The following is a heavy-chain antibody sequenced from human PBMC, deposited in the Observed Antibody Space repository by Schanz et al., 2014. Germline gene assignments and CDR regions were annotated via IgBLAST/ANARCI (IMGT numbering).Heavy chain of an antibody. D-gene: IGHD1-7*01. CDR1: GFTFITYT. J-gene: IGHJ6*02. V-gene: IGHV3-48*01. Sequence: VQLVESGGGVVQPGRSLRLSCATSGFTFITYTMNWVRQTPGKGLEWVSFISSGGRNISYADSLKGRFTISRDNSENTLYLQMNSLRAEDTAVYYCASLIGTTSAHFYGMDVWGQGTTVTVSS. CDR3: ASLIGTTSAHFYGMDV. CDR2: ISSGGRNI.